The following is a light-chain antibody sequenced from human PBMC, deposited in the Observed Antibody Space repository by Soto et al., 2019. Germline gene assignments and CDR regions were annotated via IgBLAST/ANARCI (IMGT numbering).Light chain of an antibody. Sequence: QPVLTQSPSASASLGASVKLTCTLSSGHSSYAIAWHQQQPEKGPRYLMKLNSDGRHRKGDGIPDRFSGSSSGAERYLTISSLQSEDEADYYCQTWGTGIRVFGGGTKVTVL. J-gene: IGLJ3*02. CDR2: LNSDGRH. V-gene: IGLV4-69*01. CDR1: SGHSSYA. CDR3: QTWGTGIRV.